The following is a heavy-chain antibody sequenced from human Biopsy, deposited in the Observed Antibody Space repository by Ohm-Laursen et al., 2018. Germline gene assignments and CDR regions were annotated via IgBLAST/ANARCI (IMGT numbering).Heavy chain of an antibody. J-gene: IGHJ4*02. CDR1: GFTFSNYA. V-gene: IGHV3-23*01. CDR2: VGGSGGST. Sequence: SLRLSCSASGFTFSNYAMTWVRQAPGKGLDWVSGVGGSGGSTYYADSVKGRFSISRDNSNNTLYLQMNSLRVDDTAVYYCAKTRGEARAAANFWGQGTLVTVSS. CDR3: AKTRGEARAAANF. D-gene: IGHD6-13*01.